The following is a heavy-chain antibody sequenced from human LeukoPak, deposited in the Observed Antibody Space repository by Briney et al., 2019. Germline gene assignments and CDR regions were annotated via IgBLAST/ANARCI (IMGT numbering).Heavy chain of an antibody. J-gene: IGHJ6*03. V-gene: IGHV4-59*01. Sequence: SETLSLTCTVSGGSISSYYWSWIRQPPGKGLEWIGYIYYSGSTNYRPSLKSRATISVDTSKNQFSLKLSSVTAADTAVYYCARVSGYSGYDWYYYYYMDVWGKGTTVTVSS. CDR2: IYYSGST. CDR1: GGSISSYY. D-gene: IGHD5-12*01. CDR3: ARVSGYSGYDWYYYYYMDV.